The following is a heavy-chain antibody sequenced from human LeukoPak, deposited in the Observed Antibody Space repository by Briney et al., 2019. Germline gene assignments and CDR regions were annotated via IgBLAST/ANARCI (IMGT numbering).Heavy chain of an antibody. CDR1: GYSFTSYW. CDR3: ARQGPFGVAAAGTHSDY. D-gene: IGHD6-13*01. V-gene: IGHV5-51*01. CDR2: IYPGDSDT. J-gene: IGHJ4*02. Sequence: GESLQISCKGSGYSFTSYWIGWVRQMPGKGLEWMGIIYPGDSDTRYSPSFQGQVTISVDKSISTAYLQWSSLKASDTAMYYCARQGPFGVAAAGTHSDYWGQGTLVTVSS.